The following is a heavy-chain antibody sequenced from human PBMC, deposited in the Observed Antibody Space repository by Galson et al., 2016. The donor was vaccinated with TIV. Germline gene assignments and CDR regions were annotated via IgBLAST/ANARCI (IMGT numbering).Heavy chain of an antibody. CDR1: GHIFTRDY. CDR2: IDPTYGGT. D-gene: IGHD7-27*01. CDR3: IRDLGRLRDF. J-gene: IGHJ4*02. V-gene: IGHV1-46*03. Sequence: SVKVSCKASGHIFTRDYVHWVRQAPGQGLEWMGVIDPTYGGTTFAQKFQASVTMTRDTSTSTVYMEVSGLKSDDTAVYYCIRDLGRLRDFWGQGTLVTVSS.